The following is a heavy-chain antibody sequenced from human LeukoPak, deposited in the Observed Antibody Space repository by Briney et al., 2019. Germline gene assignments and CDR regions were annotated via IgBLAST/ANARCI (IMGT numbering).Heavy chain of an antibody. CDR3: AREDWNYALEL. V-gene: IGHV1-2*02. J-gene: IGHJ4*02. Sequence: ASVKVSCKASGYTFIGYFMHWVRQAPGQGLEWMGWINPNSGDTKFAQKFQGRVTLTRDTSITTAYMELRNLRSDDTALYFCAREDWNYALELWGQGTLITVSS. CDR2: INPNSGDT. CDR1: GYTFIGYF. D-gene: IGHD1-7*01.